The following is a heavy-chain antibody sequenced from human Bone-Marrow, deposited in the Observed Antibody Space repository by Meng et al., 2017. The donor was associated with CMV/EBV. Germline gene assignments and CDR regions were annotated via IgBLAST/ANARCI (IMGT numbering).Heavy chain of an antibody. CDR1: GFTFSSYA. CDR3: AKWGHDDLGAFDL. V-gene: IGHV3-23*01. Sequence: GEYLMLYCAASGFTFSSYAMSWVRQAARKGLEWVSAISGSGGSTYYADSVKGRFTISRDNSKTTLYLQKNSLRPEDTALYYCAKWGHDDLGAFDLWGQGTMVTVSS. CDR2: ISGSGGST. D-gene: IGHD3-3*01. J-gene: IGHJ3*01.